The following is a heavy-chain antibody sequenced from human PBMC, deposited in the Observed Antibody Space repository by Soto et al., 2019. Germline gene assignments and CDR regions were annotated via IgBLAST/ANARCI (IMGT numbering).Heavy chain of an antibody. J-gene: IGHJ6*02. D-gene: IGHD6-6*01. Sequence: GESLKISCKGSGYSFTSYWIGWVRQMPGKGLEWMGIIYPGDSDTRYSPSFQGQVTISADKSISTAYLQWSSLKASDTAMYYCARILFVAARPGYYYGMDVWGQGTTVTVSS. CDR1: GYSFTSYW. CDR3: ARILFVAARPGYYYGMDV. V-gene: IGHV5-51*01. CDR2: IYPGDSDT.